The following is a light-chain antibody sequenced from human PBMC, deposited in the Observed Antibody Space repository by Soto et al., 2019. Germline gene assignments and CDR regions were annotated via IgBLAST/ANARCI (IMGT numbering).Light chain of an antibody. CDR1: QGISIY. Sequence: DIQMTQSPSSLSASVGDRVTITCRASQGISIYLAWYQQKPGKVPKLLIYGASTLQSGVPSRFSGSGSGTDFTLTISSLQSEDDATYYCQKYSSAPWTFGQGTKVEIK. J-gene: IGKJ1*01. CDR3: QKYSSAPWT. CDR2: GAS. V-gene: IGKV1-27*01.